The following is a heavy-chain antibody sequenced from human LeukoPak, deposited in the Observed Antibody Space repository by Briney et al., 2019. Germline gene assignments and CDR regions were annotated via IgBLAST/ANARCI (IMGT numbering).Heavy chain of an antibody. D-gene: IGHD2-2*01. J-gene: IGHJ4*02. CDR2: IIPILGIA. CDR1: GGTFSSYA. Sequence: ASVKVSCKASGGTFSSYAISWVRQAPGQGLEWMGRIIPILGIANYAQKLQGRVTMTTDTSTSTAYMELRSLRSDDTAVYYCARDSGYCSSTSCYARLFDYWGQGTLVTVSS. CDR3: ARDSGYCSSTSCYARLFDY. V-gene: IGHV1-69*04.